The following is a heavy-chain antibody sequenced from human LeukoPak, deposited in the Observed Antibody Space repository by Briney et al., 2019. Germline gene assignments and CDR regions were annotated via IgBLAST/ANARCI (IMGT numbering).Heavy chain of an antibody. D-gene: IGHD3-22*01. CDR2: INHSGST. CDR1: GGSFSGYY. CDR3: ARTPYYYDSSGCLKRPIDY. V-gene: IGHV4-34*01. Sequence: PSETLSLTCAVYGGSFSGYYSSWIRQPPGKGLEWIGEINHSGSTNYNPSLKSRVTISVDTSKNQFSLKLSSVTAADTAVYYCARTPYYYDSSGCLKRPIDYWGQGTLVTVSS. J-gene: IGHJ4*02.